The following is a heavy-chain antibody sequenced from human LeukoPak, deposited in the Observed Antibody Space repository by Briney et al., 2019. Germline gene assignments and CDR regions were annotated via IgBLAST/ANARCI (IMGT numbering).Heavy chain of an antibody. CDR1: GFTFSSYW. J-gene: IGHJ6*04. CDR2: INQDGSEK. V-gene: IGHV3-7*01. D-gene: IGHD2-8*02. CDR3: ARGTEDVDV. Sequence: GGSLRLSCAASGFTFSSYWMSWVRQAPGKGLEWVANINQDGSEKQYVDSVKGRFTISRDNAKNSLYLQMNSLRAEDTAVHYCARGTEDVDVWGKGTTVTVSS.